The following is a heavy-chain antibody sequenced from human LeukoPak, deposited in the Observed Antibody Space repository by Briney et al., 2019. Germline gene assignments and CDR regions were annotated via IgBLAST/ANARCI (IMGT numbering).Heavy chain of an antibody. CDR2: IYYSGSI. Sequence: SETLSLTCTVSGGSISSGSYYWSWIRQPAGKGLEWIGYIYYSGSINYNPSLKSRVTISVDTSKNQFSLKLSSVTAADTAVYYCARGAWTDDYGDYLPQYYYHGMDVWGQGTTVTVSS. V-gene: IGHV4-61*10. D-gene: IGHD4-17*01. J-gene: IGHJ6*02. CDR3: ARGAWTDDYGDYLPQYYYHGMDV. CDR1: GGSISSGSYY.